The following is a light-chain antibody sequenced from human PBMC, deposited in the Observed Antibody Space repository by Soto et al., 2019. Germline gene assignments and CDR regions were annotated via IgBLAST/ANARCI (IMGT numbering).Light chain of an antibody. Sequence: EIVMTQSPATLSVSPGERATLSCRASQSVSGNLAWYQQRPGQAPRLLIYGASTRATSIPARFSGSGSGTEFTLTIGSLQSEDFAVYYCQQYNNWPPLTFGGGTKVEIK. V-gene: IGKV3-15*01. J-gene: IGKJ4*01. CDR2: GAS. CDR1: QSVSGN. CDR3: QQYNNWPPLT.